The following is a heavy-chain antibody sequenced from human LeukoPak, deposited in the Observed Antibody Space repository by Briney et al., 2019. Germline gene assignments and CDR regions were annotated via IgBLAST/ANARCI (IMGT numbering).Heavy chain of an antibody. Sequence: ASVKVSCKASGYTFTSYGISWVRQATGQGLEWMGWMNPNSGNTGYAQKFQGRVTMTRNTSISTAYMELSSLRSEDTAVYYCARVGQWRNYNAFDIWGQGTMVTVSS. V-gene: IGHV1-8*02. D-gene: IGHD1-7*01. CDR3: ARVGQWRNYNAFDI. CDR1: GYTFTSYG. J-gene: IGHJ3*02. CDR2: MNPNSGNT.